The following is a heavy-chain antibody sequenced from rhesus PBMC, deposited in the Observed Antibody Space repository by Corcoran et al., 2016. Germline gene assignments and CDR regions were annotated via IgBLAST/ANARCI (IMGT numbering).Heavy chain of an antibody. J-gene: IGHJ4*01. CDR1: GGSLSSNY. CDR3: ARIGYGNYRDY. D-gene: IGHD4-29*01. Sequence: QVQLQESGPGLVKPSETLSLTCAVSGGSLSSNYWSWIRQPPGKGVEWIGRIYGSGGSNDYRPSLKSRVIISTGTSKNQFSLGLNSLTAADTAVYYCARIGYGNYRDYWGQGVLVTVSS. CDR2: IYGSGGSN. V-gene: IGHV4-160*01.